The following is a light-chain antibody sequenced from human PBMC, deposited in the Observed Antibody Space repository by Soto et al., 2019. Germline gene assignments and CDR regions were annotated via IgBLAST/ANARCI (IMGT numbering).Light chain of an antibody. J-gene: IGLJ2*01. CDR3: SSFVGAPVI. Sequence: QSALTQPPSASGSPGQSVTIPCAGTSTDVGEYNYVSWYQQHPGKDPKLIIFEVNKRPSGVPDRFSGSKSGDTASLTVSGRQAEDEADYYCSSFVGAPVIFGGGTKLTVL. CDR1: STDVGEYNY. V-gene: IGLV2-8*01. CDR2: EVN.